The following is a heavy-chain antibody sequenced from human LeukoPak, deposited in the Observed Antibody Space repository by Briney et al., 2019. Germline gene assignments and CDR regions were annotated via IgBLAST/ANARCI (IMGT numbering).Heavy chain of an antibody. D-gene: IGHD1-26*01. CDR2: IYTSGST. J-gene: IGHJ4*02. Sequence: PSQTLSLTCTVSGGSTSSGSYYWSWIRQPAGKGLEWIGRIYTSGSTNYNPSLKSRVTISVDTSKNQFSLKLSSVTAADTAVYYCARLSIEKYSGSYPPPDYWGQGTLVTVSS. CDR1: GGSTSSGSYY. CDR3: ARLSIEKYSGSYPPPDY. V-gene: IGHV4-61*02.